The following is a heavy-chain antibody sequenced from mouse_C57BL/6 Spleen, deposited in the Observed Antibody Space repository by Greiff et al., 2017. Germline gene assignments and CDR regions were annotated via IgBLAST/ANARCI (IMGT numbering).Heavy chain of an antibody. J-gene: IGHJ3*01. CDR3: ARETAQAKIAY. D-gene: IGHD3-2*02. Sequence: VQLQQSGPELVKPGASVKISCKASGYSFPSYYINWVKPRPGQGLEWIGWIVPGSGNTNYNEKFKGKATLTEDTSYSTAYMQLSSLTSEDAVVYYCARETAQAKIAYWGQGTLVTVSA. V-gene: IGHV1-66*01. CDR2: IVPGSGNT. CDR1: GYSFPSYY.